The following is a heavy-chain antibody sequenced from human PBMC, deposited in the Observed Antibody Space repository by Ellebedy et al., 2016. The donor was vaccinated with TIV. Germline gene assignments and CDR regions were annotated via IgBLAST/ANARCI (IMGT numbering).Heavy chain of an antibody. CDR1: GFTFTIYW. CDR3: VRDHYGPGDY. Sequence: GESLKISXEVSGFTFTIYWMSWVRQAPRKGLEWVANIAQDGSAKYYVDSVRGRFTISRDNSKNSLYLQMDSLRAEDTAVYYCVRDHYGPGDYWGRGTLVTVSS. CDR2: IAQDGSAK. V-gene: IGHV3-7*01. D-gene: IGHD3-16*01. J-gene: IGHJ4*02.